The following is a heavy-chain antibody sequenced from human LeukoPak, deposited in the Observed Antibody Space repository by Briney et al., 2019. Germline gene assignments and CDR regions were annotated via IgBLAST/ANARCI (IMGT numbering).Heavy chain of an antibody. D-gene: IGHD2-21*02. CDR1: GFTFSTFA. Sequence: PGGSLRLSCAASGFTFSTFAMSWVRQAPGKGLEWVANIKQDGSKKNYVDSVKGRFTISRDNSKNTLYLQMNSLRAEDTAVYYCAKVSVSVVTANPSPYYYYYMDVWGKGTTVTVSS. J-gene: IGHJ6*03. CDR2: IKQDGSKK. CDR3: AKVSVSVVTANPSPYYYYYMDV. V-gene: IGHV3-7*01.